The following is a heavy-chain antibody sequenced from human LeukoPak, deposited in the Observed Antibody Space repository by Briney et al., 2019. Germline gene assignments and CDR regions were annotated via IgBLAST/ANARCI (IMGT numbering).Heavy chain of an antibody. CDR2: IKEDGRRT. Sequence: PGGSLRLSCTASGFTSSTYWMSWVRQAPGKGPEWVANIKEDGRRTYYVDSVKGRFTISRDNAKNSLYLQMNSLGVEDTALYYCAREVPRALNAFDIWGQGTMVTVSS. D-gene: IGHD2-2*01. CDR1: GFTSSTYW. CDR3: AREVPRALNAFDI. J-gene: IGHJ3*02. V-gene: IGHV3-7*01.